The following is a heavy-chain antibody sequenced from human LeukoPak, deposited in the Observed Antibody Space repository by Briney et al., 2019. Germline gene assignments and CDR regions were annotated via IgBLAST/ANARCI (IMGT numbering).Heavy chain of an antibody. CDR3: ARARSGSLLDH. Sequence: SETLSLTCAVYGGSFSGYYWSWIRQPPGKGLEWIGEINHSGSTNYNPPLKSRVTISVDTSKNQFSLKLSSVTAADTAVYYCARARSGSLLDHWGQGTLVSVSS. V-gene: IGHV4-34*01. CDR1: GGSFSGYY. D-gene: IGHD1-26*01. CDR2: INHSGST. J-gene: IGHJ4*02.